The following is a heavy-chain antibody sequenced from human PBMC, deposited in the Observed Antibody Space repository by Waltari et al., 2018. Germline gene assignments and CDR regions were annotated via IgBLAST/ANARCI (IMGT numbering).Heavy chain of an antibody. V-gene: IGHV4-38-2*01. J-gene: IGHJ4*02. CDR1: GYSISSGYY. Sequence: QVQLQESGPGLVKPSETLSLTCAVSGYSISSGYYWGWIRQPPGKGLEWIGSIYHSGSTYYNPALKGRVTISVDTSKNQFSLKLSSVTAADTAVYYCARSAIYSGYDIDYWGQGTLVTVSS. CDR2: IYHSGST. CDR3: ARSAIYSGYDIDY. D-gene: IGHD5-12*01.